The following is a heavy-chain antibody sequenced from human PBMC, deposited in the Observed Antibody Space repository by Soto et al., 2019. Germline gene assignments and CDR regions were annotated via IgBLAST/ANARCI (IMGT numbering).Heavy chain of an antibody. CDR2: IYYSGST. CDR3: ARDAKTTVTTDYYYYGMDV. Sequence: SGTLSLTCTVSGGSISSGGYYWSWIRQHPGKGLEWIGYIYYSGSTYYNPSLKSRVTISVDTSKNQFSLKLSSVTAADTAVYYCARDAKTTVTTDYYYYGMDVWGQGTTVTVSS. CDR1: GGSISSGGYY. D-gene: IGHD4-17*01. J-gene: IGHJ6*02. V-gene: IGHV4-31*03.